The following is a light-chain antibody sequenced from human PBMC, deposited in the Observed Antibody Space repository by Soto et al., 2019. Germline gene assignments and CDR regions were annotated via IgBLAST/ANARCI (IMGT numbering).Light chain of an antibody. V-gene: IGKV1-33*01. CDR3: QQYDNLPYT. Sequence: DIQMTQSPSSLSASVGDRVTITCQARQDISNYLNWYQQKPGKAPKFLIYDASTLVTGVPSRFTGGGSGTHFSFTISQLQPQEIATYYFQQYDNLPYTFGQGTKREIK. CDR1: QDISNY. J-gene: IGKJ2*01. CDR2: DAS.